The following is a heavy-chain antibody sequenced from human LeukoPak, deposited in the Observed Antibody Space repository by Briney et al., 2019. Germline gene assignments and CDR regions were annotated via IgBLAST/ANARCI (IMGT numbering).Heavy chain of an antibody. CDR3: GTSTKGHNYVDY. D-gene: IGHD5-24*01. CDR2: INSDGSST. V-gene: IGHV3-74*01. J-gene: IGHJ4*02. CDR1: GFTFSSYR. Sequence: GGSLRLSCATSGFTFSSYRMHWVRQAPGKGLVWVSRINSDGSSTSYADSVKGRFTISRDNAKNTLYLQMNSLRGEDTAVYYCGTSTKGHNYVDYWGQGTLVTVSS.